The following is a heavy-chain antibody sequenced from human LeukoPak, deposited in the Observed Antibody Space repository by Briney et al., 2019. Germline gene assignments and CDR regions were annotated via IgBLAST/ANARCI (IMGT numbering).Heavy chain of an antibody. J-gene: IGHJ3*02. CDR1: RFTFPSYS. V-gene: IGHV3-21*01. D-gene: IGHD2/OR15-2a*01. CDR2: ITSSSSYI. Sequence: GGSPRLSCAASRFTFPSYSMNWVRQAPGKGLEWVSSITSSSSYISYADSVKGRFTISRDNAKKSLHLQLNSLRAEDTAVYYCASSTLSGIGVFDIWGQGTMVTVSP. CDR3: ASSTLSGIGVFDI.